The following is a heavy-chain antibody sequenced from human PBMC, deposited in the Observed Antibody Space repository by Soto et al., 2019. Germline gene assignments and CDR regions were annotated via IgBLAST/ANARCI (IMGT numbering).Heavy chain of an antibody. CDR3: ASRERVDAFDI. D-gene: IGHD1-26*01. CDR1: GGSFRRYA. J-gene: IGHJ3*02. Sequence: QVLLVQSGAEVQKPGSSVKVSCKVSGGSFRRYAISWVRQAPGQGLAWMGGIIPILGSPNYAQKFQDRVTIIADESTSTTYMELSSLRSEDAAVYYFASRERVDAFDIWGQGTMVTVSS. V-gene: IGHV1-69*01. CDR2: IIPILGSP.